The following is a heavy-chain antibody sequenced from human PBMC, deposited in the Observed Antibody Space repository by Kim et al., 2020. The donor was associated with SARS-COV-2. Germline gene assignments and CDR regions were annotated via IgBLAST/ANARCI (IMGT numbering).Heavy chain of an antibody. CDR2: IYSGGST. CDR1: GFTVSSNY. Sequence: GGSLRLSCAASGFTVSSNYMSWVRQAPGKGLEWVSVIYSGGSTYYADSVKGRFTISRDNSKNTLYLQMNSLRAEDTAVYYCAGSDYGDYLYYFDYWGQGTLVTVSS. D-gene: IGHD4-17*01. CDR3: AGSDYGDYLYYFDY. V-gene: IGHV3-66*01. J-gene: IGHJ4*02.